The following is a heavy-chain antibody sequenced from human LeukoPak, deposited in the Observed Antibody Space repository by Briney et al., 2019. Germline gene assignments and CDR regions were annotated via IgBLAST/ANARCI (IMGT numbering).Heavy chain of an antibody. V-gene: IGHV3-21*01. J-gene: IGHJ4*02. CDR3: ARDLYGDYAGDY. CDR1: GFTFTSYS. CDR2: ISSSSSYI. Sequence: GGSLRLSCAASGFTFTSYSMNWVRQAPGKGLEWVSSISSSSSYIYYADSVKGRFTISRDNAKNSLYLQMNSLRAEDTAVYYCARDLYGDYAGDYWGQGTLVNVSS. D-gene: IGHD4-17*01.